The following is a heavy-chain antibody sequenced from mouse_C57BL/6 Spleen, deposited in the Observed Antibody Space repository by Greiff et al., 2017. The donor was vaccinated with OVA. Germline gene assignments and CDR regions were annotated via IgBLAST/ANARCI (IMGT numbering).Heavy chain of an antibody. D-gene: IGHD1-1*01. V-gene: IGHV14-1*01. CDR3: TTDVITTVVAPFDD. CDR2: IDPEDGDT. CDR1: GFNIKDYY. Sequence: VQLQQSGAELVRPGASVKLSCTASGFNIKDYYMHWVKQRPEQGLEWIGRIDPEDGDTEYAPKFQGKATMTADTSSNTANLQLSSLTSEDTAVYYCTTDVITTVVAPFDDWGQGTTLTVSS. J-gene: IGHJ2*01.